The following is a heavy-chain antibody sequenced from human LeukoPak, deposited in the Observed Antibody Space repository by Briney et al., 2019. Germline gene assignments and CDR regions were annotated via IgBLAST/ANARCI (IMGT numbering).Heavy chain of an antibody. CDR1: GFTFSSYA. J-gene: IGHJ4*02. Sequence: GGSLRLSCAASGFTFSSYAMSWVRQAPGKGLEWVSAISGSGGSTYYADSVKGRFTISRDNSKNTLYLQMNSLRAKDTAVYYCAKDYSIGWLQQWYPCWYWGQGTLVTVSS. V-gene: IGHV3-23*01. D-gene: IGHD5-18*01. CDR3: AKDYSIGWLQQWYPCWY. CDR2: ISGSGGST.